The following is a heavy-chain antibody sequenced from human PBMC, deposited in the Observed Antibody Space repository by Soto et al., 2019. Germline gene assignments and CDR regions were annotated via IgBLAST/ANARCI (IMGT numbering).Heavy chain of an antibody. Sequence: EVQLLESGGGLVQPGGSLRLSCAASGFTFSSYAMSWVRQAPGKGLEWVSAISGSGGSTYYADSVTGRFTISRDNSKNTLYLQMNSLRAEDTAVYYCAKLKSSPSPYSYGYYFDYWGQGTLVTVSS. V-gene: IGHV3-23*01. D-gene: IGHD5-18*01. CDR3: AKLKSSPSPYSYGYYFDY. CDR1: GFTFSSYA. CDR2: ISGSGGST. J-gene: IGHJ4*02.